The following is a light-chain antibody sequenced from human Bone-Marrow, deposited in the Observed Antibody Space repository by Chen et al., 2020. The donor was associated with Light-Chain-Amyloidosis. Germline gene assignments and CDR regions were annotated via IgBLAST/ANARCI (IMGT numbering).Light chain of an antibody. V-gene: IGLV3-25*03. Sequence: SYELTQPPSVSVSPGQTARITGSGDDLPTKYAPVLVIHRDTERPSGISERFSGSSSGTTAALTISGVQAEDEADYHCQSADSSGTYEVIFGGGTKLTVL. CDR1: DLPTKY. CDR3: QSADSSGTYEVI. CDR2: RDT. J-gene: IGLJ2*01.